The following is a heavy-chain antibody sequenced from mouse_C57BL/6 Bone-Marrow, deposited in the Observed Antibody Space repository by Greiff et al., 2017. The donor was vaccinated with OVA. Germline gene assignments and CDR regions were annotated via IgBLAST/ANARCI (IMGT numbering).Heavy chain of an antibody. J-gene: IGHJ3*01. CDR2: IDPSDSDT. V-gene: IGHV1-52*01. D-gene: IGHD1-1*01. Sequence: QVQLQQPGAELVRPGSSVKQSCKASGYTFTSYWMHWVKQRPIQGLEWIGNIDPSDSDTHYNQKFKDKATLTVDKSSSTAYMQLSSLTSEDSAVYYCAREEPGITTIVNWGQGTLVTVSA. CDR1: GYTFTSYW. CDR3: AREEPGITTIVN.